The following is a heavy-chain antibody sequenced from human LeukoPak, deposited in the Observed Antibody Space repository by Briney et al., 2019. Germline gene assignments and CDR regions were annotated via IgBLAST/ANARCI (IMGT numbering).Heavy chain of an antibody. CDR1: GYSFTSYW. J-gene: IGHJ5*02. D-gene: IGHD6-13*01. CDR3: AREYSISLNLHWFDP. Sequence: GESLKISCKGYGYSFTSYWIGWVRQMPGKGLEWMGIIYPGDSDTRYSPSFQGQVTISADKSISTAYLQWSSLKASDTAVYYCAREYSISLNLHWFDPWGQGTLVTVSS. CDR2: IYPGDSDT. V-gene: IGHV5-51*01.